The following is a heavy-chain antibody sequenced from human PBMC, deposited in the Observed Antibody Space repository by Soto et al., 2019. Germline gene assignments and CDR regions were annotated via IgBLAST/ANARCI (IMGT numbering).Heavy chain of an antibody. D-gene: IGHD2-2*01. J-gene: IGHJ6*02. CDR3: ARGIRYHDYYYGMDV. V-gene: IGHV4-59*01. CDR1: GGSISSYD. Sequence: WETLSLTCTVSGGSISSYDWSWIRQPPGKGLEWIGYIYYSGSTNYNTYLKSRVTISVDTSKNQFSLKLSSVTAADTAVYYCARGIRYHDYYYGMDVWGQGTTVTVSS. CDR2: IYYSGST.